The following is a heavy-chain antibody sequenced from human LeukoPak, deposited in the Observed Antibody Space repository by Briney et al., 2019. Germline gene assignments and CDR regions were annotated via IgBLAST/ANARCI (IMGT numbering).Heavy chain of an antibody. CDR3: ARDYFTFTSKSYNFFDP. CDR1: GYTFTSYY. D-gene: IGHD1-20*01. Sequence: ASVKVSCKASGYTFTSYYMHWVRQAPGQGLEWMGIINPSGGSTSYAQKFQGRVTMTRDTSISTAYMELSRLTSDDTAVYFCARDYFTFTSKSYNFFDPWGQGTLVTASS. J-gene: IGHJ5*02. V-gene: IGHV1-46*01. CDR2: INPSGGST.